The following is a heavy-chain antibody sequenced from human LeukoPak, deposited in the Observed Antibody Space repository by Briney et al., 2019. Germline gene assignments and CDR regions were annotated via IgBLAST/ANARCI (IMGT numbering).Heavy chain of an antibody. V-gene: IGHV4-39*01. CDR3: ARRAVGYYDSSGPFDY. J-gene: IGHJ4*02. CDR2: INYSGST. D-gene: IGHD3-22*01. CDR1: GGSISSSSYY. Sequence: PAETLSLTCTVSGGSISSSSYYWGCIRQPPGKGLESIVSINYSGSTYYNPSLKSRVTISVDTSKNQFSLKLSSVTAADTAVYYCARRAVGYYDSSGPFDYWGQGTLVTVSS.